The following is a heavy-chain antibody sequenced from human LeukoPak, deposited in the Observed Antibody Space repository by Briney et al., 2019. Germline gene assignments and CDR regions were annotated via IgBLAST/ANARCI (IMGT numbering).Heavy chain of an antibody. CDR2: ISSSSSYI. Sequence: PGGSLRLSCAASGFTFSSYSMNWVRQAPGKGLEWVSSISSSSSYIYYADSVKGRFTISRDNAKNSLYLQMNSLRAEDTAVYYCASNLGFWRCLTQWAFDIWGQGKMVTVSS. J-gene: IGHJ3*02. V-gene: IGHV3-21*01. CDR1: GFTFSSYS. D-gene: IGHD3-3*01. CDR3: ASNLGFWRCLTQWAFDI.